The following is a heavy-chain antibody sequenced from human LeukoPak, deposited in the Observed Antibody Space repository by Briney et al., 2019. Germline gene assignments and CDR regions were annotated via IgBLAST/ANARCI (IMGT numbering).Heavy chain of an antibody. CDR2: INHSGST. V-gene: IGHV4-34*01. D-gene: IGHD2-2*01. CDR3: ARGPPAKPGTGYYYGMDV. Sequence: SETLSLTCAVYGGSFSGYYWSWIRQPPGKGLEWIGEINHSGSTNYNPSLKSRITISVDTPKNQFSLKLSSVTAADTAVYYCARGPPAKPGTGYYYGMDVWGQGTTVTVSS. CDR1: GGSFSGYY. J-gene: IGHJ6*02.